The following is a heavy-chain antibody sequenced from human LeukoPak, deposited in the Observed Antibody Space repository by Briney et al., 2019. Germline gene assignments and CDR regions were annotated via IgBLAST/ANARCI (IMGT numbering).Heavy chain of an antibody. J-gene: IGHJ6*04. D-gene: IGHD5-12*01. CDR1: GGSISSSSYY. V-gene: IGHV4-39*07. CDR2: IYYSGST. CDR3: ARAGYSGSDFSV. Sequence: PSETLSLTCTVSGGSISSSSYYWGWIRQPPGKGLEWIGSIYYSGSTYHNPSLKSRVTISVDTSKNQFSLKLSSVTATDTAVYYCARAGYSGSDFSVWGKGSTVTVSS.